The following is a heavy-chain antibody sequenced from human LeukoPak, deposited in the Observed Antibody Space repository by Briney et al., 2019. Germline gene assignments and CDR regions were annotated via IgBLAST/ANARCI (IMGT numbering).Heavy chain of an antibody. D-gene: IGHD6-19*01. J-gene: IGHJ4*02. CDR1: GGSISSSCYY. CDR2: IYYSGST. Sequence: SETLSLTCTVSGGSISSSCYYWGWIRQPPGKGLEWIGSIYYSGSTYYDPSLKSRVTISVDTSKNQFSLTLSSVTAADTAVSYCARQRPPPAVAGRYFDYWGQGTLVTVSS. V-gene: IGHV4-39*01. CDR3: ARQRPPPAVAGRYFDY.